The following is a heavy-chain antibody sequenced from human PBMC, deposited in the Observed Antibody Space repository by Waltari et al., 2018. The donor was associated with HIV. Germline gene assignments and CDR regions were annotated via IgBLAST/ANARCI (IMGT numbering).Heavy chain of an antibody. Sequence: QVQLQESGPGLVKPSETLSLPCNVSSDALKNDYWNWIRQPPGKELVWIGYISYSGSTKYGPSLKSRVTMSLVSSKNQFSLKLRSVTAADTAVYFCARGRRWLQFHGHYYFDYWGQGTLVTVSS. J-gene: IGHJ4*02. CDR2: ISYSGST. V-gene: IGHV4-59*01. D-gene: IGHD3-10*01. CDR1: SDALKNDY. CDR3: ARGRRWLQFHGHYYFDY.